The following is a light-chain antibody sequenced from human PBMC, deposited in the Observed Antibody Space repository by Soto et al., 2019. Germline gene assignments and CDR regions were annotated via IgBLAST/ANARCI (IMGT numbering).Light chain of an antibody. Sequence: QSVLTQPASVSGSPGQSITISCTGTNSDVGGYNYVSWYQQYPGKAPKLMSYEVSNRPSGVSNRFSGSKSGNTASLTISGLQAEDEADYYCSSYTSSILVFGGGTKVTVL. V-gene: IGLV2-14*01. CDR3: SSYTSSILV. CDR1: NSDVGGYNY. J-gene: IGLJ3*02. CDR2: EVS.